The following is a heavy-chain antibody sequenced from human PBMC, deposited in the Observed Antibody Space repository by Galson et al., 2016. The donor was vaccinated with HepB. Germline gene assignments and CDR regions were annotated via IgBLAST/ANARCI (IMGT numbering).Heavy chain of an antibody. Sequence: SCKASGYTFTIYGITWVRQAPGQGLEWMGWISPYNGNTKSAQKFQGRVTMATETSTSTVYMELRNLRSDDTAFYYCARDRDAGPYYFDYWGQGTLVTVSS. J-gene: IGHJ4*02. CDR3: ARDRDAGPYYFDY. D-gene: IGHD3-10*01. CDR2: ISPYNGNT. V-gene: IGHV1-18*01. CDR1: GYTFTIYG.